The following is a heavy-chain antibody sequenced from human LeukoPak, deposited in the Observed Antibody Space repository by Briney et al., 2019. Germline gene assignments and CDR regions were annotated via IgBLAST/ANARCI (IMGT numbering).Heavy chain of an antibody. Sequence: GGSLRLSCAASGFTFSNDWMNWVRQAPGKGLEWVGRIKSTVDGGTTDFAAPVKGRFTVSRDDSENTLYLRMSSLRIEDTALYYCTTGGNVIVAGTRAFDIWGHGTMVTVSS. CDR1: GFTFSNDW. CDR3: TTGGNVIVAGTRAFDI. V-gene: IGHV3-15*07. J-gene: IGHJ3*02. CDR2: IKSTVDGGTT. D-gene: IGHD6-19*01.